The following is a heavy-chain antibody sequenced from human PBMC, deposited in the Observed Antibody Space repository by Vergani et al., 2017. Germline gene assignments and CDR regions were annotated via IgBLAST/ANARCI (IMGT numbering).Heavy chain of an antibody. J-gene: IGHJ6*02. CDR3: ARDYGSSTSGSFSMEV. D-gene: IGHD2-2*01. CDR1: GYTFTSYY. V-gene: IGHV1-46*01. Sequence: QVQLVQSGAEVKKPGASVKVSCKASGYTFTSYYMHWVRQAPGQGLEWVGIINPSGGSTSYAQKFQGRVTMTRDTSTSTVYMELSSLRSEDTAVYYCARDYGSSTSGSFSMEVWGQGTTVTVSS. CDR2: INPSGGST.